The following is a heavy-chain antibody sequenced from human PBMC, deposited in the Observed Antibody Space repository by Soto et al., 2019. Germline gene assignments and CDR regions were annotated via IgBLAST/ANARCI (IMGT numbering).Heavy chain of an antibody. V-gene: IGHV1-69*01. CDR2: IIPIFGTA. Sequence: QVQLVQSGAEVKKPGSSVKVSCKASGGTFSSYAISWVRQAPGQGLEWMGGIIPIFGTANYAQKFQGRVTITADESTSTAYMELSSLRSEGTAVYYCARVRYSSSSWYYYGMDVWGQGTTVTVSS. D-gene: IGHD6-13*01. J-gene: IGHJ6*02. CDR1: GGTFSSYA. CDR3: ARVRYSSSSWYYYGMDV.